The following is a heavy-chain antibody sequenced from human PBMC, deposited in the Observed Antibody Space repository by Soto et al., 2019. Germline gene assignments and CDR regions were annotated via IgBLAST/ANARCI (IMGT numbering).Heavy chain of an antibody. D-gene: IGHD6-19*01. Sequence: EVKLLESGGGLVQPGGSLRLSCAASGFTFSSYAMSWVRQAPGKGLEWVSAISGSGGSTYYADSVKGRFTISRDNSKNTLYLQMNSLRAEDTAVYYCANIEQQWLVLDATDYWGQGTLVTVSS. CDR3: ANIEQQWLVLDATDY. CDR1: GFTFSSYA. CDR2: ISGSGGST. V-gene: IGHV3-23*01. J-gene: IGHJ4*02.